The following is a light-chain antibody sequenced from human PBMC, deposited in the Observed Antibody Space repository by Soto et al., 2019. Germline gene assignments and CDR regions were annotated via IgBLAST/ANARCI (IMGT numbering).Light chain of an antibody. CDR3: QQSFSPLWT. V-gene: IGKV1-39*01. J-gene: IGKJ1*01. Sequence: DIPMPQSPSSLSASVGDRVTITCRASQSISNYLNWYQQKPGKAPKLLIYAASSMQSGVPSRFSGSGSETDFTLTISSLQPDDSATYYCQQSFSPLWTFGQGTKVEV. CDR1: QSISNY. CDR2: AAS.